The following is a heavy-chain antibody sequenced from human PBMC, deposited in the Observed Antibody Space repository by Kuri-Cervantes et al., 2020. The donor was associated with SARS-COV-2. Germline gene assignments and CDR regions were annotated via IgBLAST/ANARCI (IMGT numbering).Heavy chain of an antibody. Sequence: GESLKISCAASGFTFSSYGMHWVRQAPGKGLEWVAVIWYDGSNKYYADSVKGRFTISRDNSKNTLYLQMNSLRAEDTAVYYCARDLTLGYCSGGSCYYYYGMDVWGQGTTVTVSS. CDR3: ARDLTLGYCSGGSCYYYYGMDV. CDR2: IWYDGSNK. D-gene: IGHD2-15*01. CDR1: GFTFSSYG. J-gene: IGHJ6*02. V-gene: IGHV3-33*01.